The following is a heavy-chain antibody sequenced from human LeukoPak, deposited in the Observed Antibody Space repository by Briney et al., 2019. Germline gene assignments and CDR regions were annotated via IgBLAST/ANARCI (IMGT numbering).Heavy chain of an antibody. Sequence: PSETLSLTCTVSGGSINNDYWSWIRQPPGKGLDRIGYICYSGGTNYNPSLKSRVTISIDTSKSQFSLRLSSVTAADTAVYYCATHHSSTVGADDWGQGILVTVSS. CDR2: ICYSGGT. D-gene: IGHD2/OR15-2a*01. V-gene: IGHV4-59*08. CDR1: GGSINNDY. J-gene: IGHJ4*02. CDR3: ATHHSSTVGADD.